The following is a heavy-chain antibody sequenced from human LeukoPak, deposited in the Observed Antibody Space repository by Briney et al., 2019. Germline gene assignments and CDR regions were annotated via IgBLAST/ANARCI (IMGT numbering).Heavy chain of an antibody. CDR1: GFTFSTYW. V-gene: IGHV3-74*01. D-gene: IGHD3-10*01. J-gene: IGHJ4*02. CDR3: ARDPNYYGSGSYGLF. Sequence: PGGSLRLSCAASGFTFSTYWMHWVRQALGKGLVWVSRINSDGSRTTYADSVKGRFTISRDNAKNTLYLQMNSLRAEDTAVYYCARDPNYYGSGSYGLFWGQGTLVTVSS. CDR2: INSDGSRT.